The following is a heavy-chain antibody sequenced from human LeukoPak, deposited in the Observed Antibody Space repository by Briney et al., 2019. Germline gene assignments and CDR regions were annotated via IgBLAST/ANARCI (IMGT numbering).Heavy chain of an antibody. D-gene: IGHD4-17*01. V-gene: IGHV3-23*01. J-gene: IGHJ4*02. Sequence: PGGSLRLSCAASGCTFSSYAMSWIRQAPGKGLEWVSAISGSGGSTYYADSVKGRFTISRDNSKNTLYLQMNSLRAEDTAVYYCAKGGDDYGDYYYFDYWGQGTLVTVSS. CDR3: AKGGDDYGDYYYFDY. CDR1: GCTFSSYA. CDR2: ISGSGGST.